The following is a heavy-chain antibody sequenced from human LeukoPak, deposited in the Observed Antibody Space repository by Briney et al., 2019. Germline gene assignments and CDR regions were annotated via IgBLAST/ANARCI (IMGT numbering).Heavy chain of an antibody. CDR3: ARGLGGLIWFGSSYGMDV. CDR1: GYTFTSYD. Sequence: ASVKVSFKASGYTFTSYDINWVRPATGQGLEWMGWMNPNSGNTGYAQKFQGRVTMTRNTSISTAYMELSSLRSEDTAVYYCARGLGGLIWFGSSYGMDVWGQGTTVTVSS. J-gene: IGHJ6*02. CDR2: MNPNSGNT. D-gene: IGHD3-10*01. V-gene: IGHV1-8*01.